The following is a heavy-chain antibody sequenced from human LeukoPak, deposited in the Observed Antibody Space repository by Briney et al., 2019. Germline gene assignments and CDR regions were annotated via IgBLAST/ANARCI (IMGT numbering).Heavy chain of an antibody. CDR3: VRGNYYDSSGYSSLDY. CDR2: IKPNSGGT. J-gene: IGHJ4*02. V-gene: IGHV1-2*06. Sequence: ASVKVSCKASGYTFTGSYIHWVRQAPGQGLEWMGRIKPNSGGTDYAQKFQGKVTLTRDTSISTAYMELSRPRSDDTAVYYCVRGNYYDSSGYSSLDYWGQGTPVTVSS. CDR1: GYTFTGSY. D-gene: IGHD3-22*01.